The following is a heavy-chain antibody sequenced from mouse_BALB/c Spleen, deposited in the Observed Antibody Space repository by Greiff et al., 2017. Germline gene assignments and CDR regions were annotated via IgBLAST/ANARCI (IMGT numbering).Heavy chain of an antibody. CDR3: ARLRLRDY. D-gene: IGHD1-2*01. CDR1: GYTFTSYW. J-gene: IGHJ2*01. Sequence: VQLVESGAELAKPGASVKMSCKASGYTFTSYWMHWVKQRPGQGLAWIGYINPSTGYTEYNQKFKDKATLTADKSSSTAYMQLSSLTSEDSAVYYCARLRLRDYWGQGTTLTVSS. CDR2: INPSTGYT. V-gene: IGHV1-7*01.